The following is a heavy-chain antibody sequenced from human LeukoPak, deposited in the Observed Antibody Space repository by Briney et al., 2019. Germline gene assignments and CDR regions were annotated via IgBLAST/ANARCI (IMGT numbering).Heavy chain of an antibody. V-gene: IGHV4-31*02. CDR2: IFYSGST. D-gene: IGHD2-15*01. Sequence: KSSETLSLTCTVSGGSIRSGAYYWSWIRQHPGKGLEWIGYIFYSGSTHYNPSLKSRVTISVDTSKNQFSLKLSSVTAADTAVYYCARLRSFSVVADYWGQGTLVTVSS. CDR3: ARLRSFSVVADY. CDR1: GGSIRSGAYY. J-gene: IGHJ4*02.